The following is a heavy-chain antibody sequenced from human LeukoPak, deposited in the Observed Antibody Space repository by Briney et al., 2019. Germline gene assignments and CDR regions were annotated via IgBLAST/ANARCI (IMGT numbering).Heavy chain of an antibody. D-gene: IGHD3-10*01. CDR2: IYYSGST. J-gene: IGHJ3*02. CDR1: GGSVSSGSYY. V-gene: IGHV4-61*01. CDR3: ARKDPSGTYGAFDI. Sequence: SETLSLTCTVSGGSVSSGSYYRSWIRQPPGKGLEWIGYIYYSGSTNYNPSLKSRVTISVDTSKNQFSLKLSSVTAADTAVYYCARKDPSGTYGAFDIWGQGTMVTVSS.